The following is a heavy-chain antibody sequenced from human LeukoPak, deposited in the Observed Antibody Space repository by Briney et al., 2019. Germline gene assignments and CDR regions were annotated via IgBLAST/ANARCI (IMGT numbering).Heavy chain of an antibody. Sequence: SETLSLTCTVSGGSISSGGYYWSWIRQHPGKGLERIGYIYYSGSTYYNPSLKSRVTISVDTSKNQFSLKLSSVTAADTAVYYCARGLGYCSGGSCYVPYYYYGMDVWGQGTTVTVSS. CDR1: GGSISSGGYY. D-gene: IGHD2-15*01. CDR3: ARGLGYCSGGSCYVPYYYYGMDV. CDR2: IYYSGST. V-gene: IGHV4-31*03. J-gene: IGHJ6*02.